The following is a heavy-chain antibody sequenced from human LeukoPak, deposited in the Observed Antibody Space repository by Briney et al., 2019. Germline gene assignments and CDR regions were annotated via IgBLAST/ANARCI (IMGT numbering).Heavy chain of an antibody. J-gene: IGHJ5*02. V-gene: IGHV1-8*01. CDR3: AGGLILRYFDWLYSFNWFDP. Sequence: ASVKVSCKASGYTFTSYDINWVRQATGQGLEWMGWMNPNSVNTGYAQKFQGRVTMTRNTSISTAYMELSSLRYEDTAVYYCAGGLILRYFDWLYSFNWFDPWGQGTLVTVSS. D-gene: IGHD3-9*01. CDR2: MNPNSVNT. CDR1: GYTFTSYD.